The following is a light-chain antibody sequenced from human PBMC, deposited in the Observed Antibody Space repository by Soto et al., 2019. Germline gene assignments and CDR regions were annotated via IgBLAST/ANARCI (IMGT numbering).Light chain of an antibody. CDR1: QSVSSSY. CDR2: GAS. CDR3: QQYGSSPGT. V-gene: IGKV3-20*01. J-gene: IGKJ1*01. Sequence: EIVLTQSPGTLSLSPGERASLSCRASQSVSSSYLAWYQRKPGQAPKLLIFGASIRATDIPDRFSGSGSGTDFTLTISRLEPEDFAVYYCQQYGSSPGTFGQGTKVDIK.